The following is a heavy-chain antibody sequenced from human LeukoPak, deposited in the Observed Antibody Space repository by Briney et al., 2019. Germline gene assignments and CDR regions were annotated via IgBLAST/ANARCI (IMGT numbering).Heavy chain of an antibody. CDR3: ARDSGVSSGATGLSPPHKGPFEYFQH. CDR2: INPNSGGT. D-gene: IGHD1-26*01. V-gene: IGHV1-2*02. CDR1: GYTFTGYY. J-gene: IGHJ1*01. Sequence: ASVKVSCKASGYTFTGYYMHWVRQAPGQGREWMGWINPNSGGTNYAQKFQGRVTMTRDTSISTAYMELSRLRSDDTAVYYRARDSGVSSGATGLSPPHKGPFEYFQHWGQGTLVTVSS.